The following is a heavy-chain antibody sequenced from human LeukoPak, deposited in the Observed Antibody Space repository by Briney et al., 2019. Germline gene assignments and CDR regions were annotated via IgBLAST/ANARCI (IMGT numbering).Heavy chain of an antibody. CDR2: MNPNSGNT. V-gene: IGHV1-8*01. CDR1: GYTFTSYD. CDR3: ARGPPGITIFGVVSKPGYYYYYMDV. J-gene: IGHJ6*03. Sequence: ASVTVSCKASGYTFTSYDINWVRQATGQGLEGMGWMNPNSGNTGYAQKFQGRVTITTTTSIRTAYMALSSLRSEDPAAYYCARGPPGITIFGVVSKPGYYYYYMDVWGKGTTVTVSS. D-gene: IGHD3-3*01.